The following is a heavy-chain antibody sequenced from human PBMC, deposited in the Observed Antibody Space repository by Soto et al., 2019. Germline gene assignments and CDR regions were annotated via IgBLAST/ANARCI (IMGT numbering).Heavy chain of an antibody. V-gene: IGHV5-51*01. D-gene: IGHD3-3*01. Sequence: GESLKISCNGSGYSFTSYWIGWVRQMPGKGLEWMGIIYPGDSDTRYGPSFQGQVTISADKSISTAYLQWSSPKASDTAMYYCARFFSPRITILGVDHYYGMDVWGQGTKVTVSS. J-gene: IGHJ6*02. CDR2: IYPGDSDT. CDR1: GYSFTSYW. CDR3: ARFFSPRITILGVDHYYGMDV.